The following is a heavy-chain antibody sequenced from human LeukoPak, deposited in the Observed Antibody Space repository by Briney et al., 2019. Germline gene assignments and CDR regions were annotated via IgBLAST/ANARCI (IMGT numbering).Heavy chain of an antibody. Sequence: GESLEISCKGSGYSFTSYWIGWVRQMPGKGLEWMGIIYPGDSDTRYSPSFQGQVTISADKSIGTAYLQWSSLKASDTAMYYCARRTPNYNYDYWGQGTLVTVSS. CDR1: GYSFTSYW. CDR3: ARRTPNYNYDY. V-gene: IGHV5-51*01. J-gene: IGHJ4*02. D-gene: IGHD3-10*01. CDR2: IYPGDSDT.